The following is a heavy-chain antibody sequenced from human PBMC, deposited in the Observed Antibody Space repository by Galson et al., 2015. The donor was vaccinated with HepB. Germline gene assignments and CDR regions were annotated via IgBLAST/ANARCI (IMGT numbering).Heavy chain of an antibody. D-gene: IGHD3-16*01. Sequence: SVKVSCKASGYTFTRHALNWVRQAPGQGLEWMGWISGYNGYTNYPQTFQGRVTMTTDTSTRTNYLELRSLTSDDTAMYYCARGGMGSIGGPTFDLWGQGTLVTVS. CDR1: GYTFTRHA. CDR2: ISGYNGYT. V-gene: IGHV1-18*01. J-gene: IGHJ4*02. CDR3: ARGGMGSIGGPTFDL.